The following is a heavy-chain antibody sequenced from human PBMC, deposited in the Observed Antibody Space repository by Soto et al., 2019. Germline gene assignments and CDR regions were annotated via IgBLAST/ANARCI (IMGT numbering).Heavy chain of an antibody. V-gene: IGHV1-46*03. CDR1: GYTFTSYY. CDR3: ARDQEPSTLYYDYYYIDV. Sequence: QVQLVQSGAEVKKPGASVTVSCTASGYTFTSYYIHWVRQAPGQGLEWMGIINPSGGSTSYAQKFQGRVTMTRDTSTRTVYMEVSGLRSEDTAVYYCARDQEPSTLYYDYYYIDVWGKGTTVTVSS. CDR2: INPSGGST. J-gene: IGHJ6*03.